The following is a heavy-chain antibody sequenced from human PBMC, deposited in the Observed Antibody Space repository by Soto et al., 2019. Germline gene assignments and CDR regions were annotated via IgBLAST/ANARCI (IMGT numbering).Heavy chain of an antibody. CDR3: ARDARMPTLIGGDYPYAMEG. CDR2: IYYSGST. J-gene: IGHJ6*02. CDR1: VVSVSSGTYY. Sequence: SETLSLTCTVSVVSVSSGTYYCTWIRQPPGHGLEWIGYIYYSGSTNYNPSLKSRVSISVDTSNNQFSLKLNSVTAADTAVYYCARDARMPTLIGGDYPYAMEGWGQGTTDIVSS. D-gene: IGHD2-15*01. V-gene: IGHV4-61*01.